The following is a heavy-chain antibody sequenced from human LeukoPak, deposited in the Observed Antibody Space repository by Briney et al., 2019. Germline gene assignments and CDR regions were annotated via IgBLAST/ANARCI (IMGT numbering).Heavy chain of an antibody. J-gene: IGHJ4*02. CDR2: IWNDGNNR. D-gene: IGHD2-2*01. Sequence: GGSLRLSCAAPGFSFSSYGMHWVRQAPGQGLEWVAVIWNDGNNRYYVDSVKGRFTISRDNSKNTLYLQMNSLSTEDTAVYYCARDYCSSTSCLFDYWGQGTLVTVSS. V-gene: IGHV3-33*01. CDR1: GFSFSSYG. CDR3: ARDYCSSTSCLFDY.